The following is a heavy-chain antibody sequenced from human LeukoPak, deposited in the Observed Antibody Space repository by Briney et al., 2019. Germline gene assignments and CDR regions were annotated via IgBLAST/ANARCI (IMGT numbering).Heavy chain of an antibody. CDR1: GGSISSYY. J-gene: IGHJ4*02. CDR3: ARQDTSDWYRFDY. CDR2: IYYSGST. Sequence: SETLSLTCTVSGGSISSYYWSWIRQPPGKGLGWIGYIYYSGSTNYNPSLKSRVTISVDTSKNQFSLKLSSVTAADTAVYYCARQDTSDWYRFDYWGQGTLVTVSS. D-gene: IGHD6-19*01. V-gene: IGHV4-59*08.